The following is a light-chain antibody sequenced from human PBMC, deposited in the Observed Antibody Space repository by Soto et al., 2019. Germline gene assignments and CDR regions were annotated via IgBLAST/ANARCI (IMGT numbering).Light chain of an antibody. V-gene: IGKV3-11*01. CDR2: DAS. CDR1: QSVSSY. Sequence: EIVLTQSPATLSLSPGERATLSCRASQSVSSYLAWYQQKPGRAPRLLIYDASNRATGIPARFSGIGSGTDVTLTISSLEPQDFAVYYCQQRSNWPPTFGGGTKVVLK. J-gene: IGKJ4*01. CDR3: QQRSNWPPT.